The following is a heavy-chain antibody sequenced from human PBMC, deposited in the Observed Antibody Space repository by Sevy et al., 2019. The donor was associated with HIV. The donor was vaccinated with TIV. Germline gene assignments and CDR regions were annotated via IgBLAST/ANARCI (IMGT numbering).Heavy chain of an antibody. V-gene: IGHV3-74*01. Sequence: GGSLRLSCAASGFTLSSYWMHWVRQAPGKGLVWVSRINRDGSSTSYAASVKGRLTISRDNAKNTLYLQMNSLRAEDTAVYYCARAEYDILTGYYLDYWGQGSLVTVSS. CDR2: INRDGSST. CDR3: ARAEYDILTGYYLDY. D-gene: IGHD3-9*01. CDR1: GFTLSSYW. J-gene: IGHJ4*02.